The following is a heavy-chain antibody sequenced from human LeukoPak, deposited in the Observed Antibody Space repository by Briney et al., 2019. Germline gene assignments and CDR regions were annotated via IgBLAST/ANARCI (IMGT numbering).Heavy chain of an antibody. CDR1: GFTFDDYA. V-gene: IGHV3-9*01. Sequence: GRSLRLSCAASGFTFDDYAMHWVRQAPGKGLEWVSGISWNSGSIGYADSVKGRFTISRDNAKNSLYLQMNSLRAEDTALYYCAKDRRPGEYYFDYWGQGTLVTVSS. CDR3: AKDRRPGEYYFDY. J-gene: IGHJ4*02. D-gene: IGHD3-10*01. CDR2: ISWNSGSI.